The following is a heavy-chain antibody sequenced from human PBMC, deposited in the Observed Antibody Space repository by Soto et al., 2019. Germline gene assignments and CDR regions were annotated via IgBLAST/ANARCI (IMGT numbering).Heavy chain of an antibody. CDR2: IRAYNGNT. CDR3: ARDHPTMDV. CDR1: GYTFTSYG. V-gene: IGHV1-18*01. J-gene: IGHJ6*02. Sequence: QVQLVQSGAEVKKPGASVKVSCTASGYTFTSYGISWVRQALGQGLEWMGWIRAYNGNTNYAQKLQGRVTTTTDTSASTAYMELRSLRSHDTAVYYCARDHPTMDVWGQGTTVTVSS.